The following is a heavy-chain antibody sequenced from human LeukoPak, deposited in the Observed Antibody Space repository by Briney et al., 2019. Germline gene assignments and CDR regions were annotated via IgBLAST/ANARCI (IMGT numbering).Heavy chain of an antibody. CDR1: GGTFSSYA. CDR2: IIPIFGTA. V-gene: IGHV1-69*13. D-gene: IGHD2-15*01. J-gene: IGHJ4*02. CDR3: AREELSGYCSGGSCLQYYFDY. Sequence: ASVKVSCKASGGTFSSYAISWVRQAPGQGLEWMGGIIPIFGTANYAQKFQGRVTITADESTSTAYMELSSLRSEDTAVYYCAREELSGYCSGGSCLQYYFDYWGQGTLVTVSS.